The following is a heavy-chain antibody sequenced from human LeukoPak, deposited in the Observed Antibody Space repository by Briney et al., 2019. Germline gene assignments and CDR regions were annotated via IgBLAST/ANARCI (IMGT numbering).Heavy chain of an antibody. CDR2: IWYDGSNK. V-gene: IGHV3-33*01. CDR1: GFTFSSHG. CDR3: GRVTNDAFDI. J-gene: IGHJ3*02. Sequence: PGGSLRLSCAASGFTFSSHGMHWVRQAPDKGLEWVAVIWYDGSNKYYADSVKGRFTISRDNSKNTLYLQMNSLRAEDTAVYLCGRVTNDAFDIWGQGAMVTVSS. D-gene: IGHD2-2*01.